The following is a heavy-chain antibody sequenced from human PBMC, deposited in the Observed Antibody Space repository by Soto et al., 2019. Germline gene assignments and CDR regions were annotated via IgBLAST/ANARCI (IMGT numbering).Heavy chain of an antibody. CDR1: GLTVSGKKY. D-gene: IGHD5-12*01. CDR3: GTWHLQKHAYDV. J-gene: IGHJ3*01. Sequence: DVQLVESGGGLIQPGGSLRLSCAVSGLTVSGKKYVAWVRQAPGKGLEWVSGFYDLDGTYYEDSLKGPFTTSGDTPRTIVYLQLTALRPEHTVVYYCGTWHLQKHAYDVWAQGTTVT. CDR2: FYDLDGT. V-gene: IGHV3-53*01.